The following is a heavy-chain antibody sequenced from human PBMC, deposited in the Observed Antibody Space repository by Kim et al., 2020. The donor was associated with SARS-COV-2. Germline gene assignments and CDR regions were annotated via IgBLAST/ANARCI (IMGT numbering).Heavy chain of an antibody. D-gene: IGHD5-12*01. Sequence: SETLSLTCTVSGGSISSGGYYWSWIRQHPGKGLEWIGYIYYSGSTYYNPSLKSRVTISVDTSKNQFSLKLSSVTAADTAVYYCARYPLGYSGYDLYFYFDYWGQGTLVTVSS. CDR1: GGSISSGGYY. CDR2: IYYSGST. V-gene: IGHV4-31*03. CDR3: ARYPLGYSGYDLYFYFDY. J-gene: IGHJ4*02.